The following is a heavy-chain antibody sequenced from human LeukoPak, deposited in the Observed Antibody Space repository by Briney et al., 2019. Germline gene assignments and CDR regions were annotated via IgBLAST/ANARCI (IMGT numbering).Heavy chain of an antibody. CDR3: AREINGPYDQLDY. Sequence: HPGGSLRLSCAASGFTFSSYEMNWVRQAPGKGLEWVSYITSSGSMIYYADSVKGRFTISRDNAKNSLYLQMNSLRAEDTAVYYCAREINGPYDQLDYWGQGTLVTVSS. CDR2: ITSSGSMI. D-gene: IGHD2-8*01. CDR1: GFTFSSYE. J-gene: IGHJ4*02. V-gene: IGHV3-48*03.